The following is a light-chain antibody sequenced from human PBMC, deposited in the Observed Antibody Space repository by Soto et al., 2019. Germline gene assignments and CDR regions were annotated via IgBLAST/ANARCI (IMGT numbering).Light chain of an antibody. CDR1: QSVSSN. V-gene: IGKV3-15*01. Sequence: EIVITQSPATLSVSPGERATLSCRAGQSVSSNLAWYQQKPGQAPRLLIYGASTRATGIPARFSGSGSGTEFTLTISSLQSEDFAVYYCQQYRNWPRTLGQGTKVDIK. CDR2: GAS. CDR3: QQYRNWPRT. J-gene: IGKJ1*01.